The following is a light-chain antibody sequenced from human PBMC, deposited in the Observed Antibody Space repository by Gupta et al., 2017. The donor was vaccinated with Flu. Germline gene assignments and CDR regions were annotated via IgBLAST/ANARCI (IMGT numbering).Light chain of an antibody. V-gene: IGKV3-20*01. Sequence: EIVLTQSPGTLSLSPGERATLSCRASQSVSSSYLAWYQQQPGQPPRLLIYGASSRATGIPDRFSGSGSGTDFSLTISRLEPEDFAVYYCQQYGSSPTWTFGQGTKVEIK. CDR2: GAS. CDR3: QQYGSSPTWT. CDR1: QSVSSSY. J-gene: IGKJ1*01.